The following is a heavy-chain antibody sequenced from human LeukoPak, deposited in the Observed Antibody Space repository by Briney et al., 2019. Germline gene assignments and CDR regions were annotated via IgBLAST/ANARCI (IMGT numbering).Heavy chain of an antibody. J-gene: IGHJ4*02. Sequence: GASVKVSCKASGYTFTGFYIHWVRQAPGQGLEWMGWINPNSGGTNYAQKFQGRVTMTRDTSISTAYMELSSLRSDDTAVYFCARVGVEATATFDYWGQGTLVTVSS. V-gene: IGHV1-2*02. CDR1: GYTFTGFY. CDR2: INPNSGGT. D-gene: IGHD1-26*01. CDR3: ARVGVEATATFDY.